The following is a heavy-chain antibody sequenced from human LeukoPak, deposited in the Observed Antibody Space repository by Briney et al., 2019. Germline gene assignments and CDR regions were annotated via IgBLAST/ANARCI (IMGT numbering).Heavy chain of an antibody. CDR1: GGSISSGRYY. CDR3: ARYHMVNRGVNWFDP. J-gene: IGHJ5*02. CDR2: IGTSGTT. Sequence: PSQTLSLTCTVSGGSISSGRYYWSWIRQPAGKGLEWVGRIGTSGTTKYNPSLNSRATISVDTSKNQFSLKLNSVTAADTAVYYCARYHMVNRGVNWFDPWGQGILVTVSS. D-gene: IGHD4-23*01. V-gene: IGHV4-61*02.